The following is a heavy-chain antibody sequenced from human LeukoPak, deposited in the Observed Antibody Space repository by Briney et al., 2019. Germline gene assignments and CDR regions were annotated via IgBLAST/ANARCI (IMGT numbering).Heavy chain of an antibody. V-gene: IGHV1-46*01. CDR3: ARMVYCSSISCSYYYYYMDV. CDR1: GYTFSNYY. CDR2: INPGDGST. Sequence: GDSVKVSCKASGYTFSNYYMYWVRQAPGQGLEWMGIINPGDGSTRYAPKFQGRVTMTRDTSTRTVYMELSSLRSEDTAVYYCARMVYCSSISCSYYYYYMDVWAKGTTVTVSS. D-gene: IGHD2-2*01. J-gene: IGHJ6*03.